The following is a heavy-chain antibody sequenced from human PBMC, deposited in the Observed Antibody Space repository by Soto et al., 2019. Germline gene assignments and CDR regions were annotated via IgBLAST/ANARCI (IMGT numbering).Heavy chain of an antibody. CDR3: ARDVRIRGAPGAFDI. CDR2: IIPILGIA. V-gene: IGHV1-69*04. J-gene: IGHJ3*02. Sequence: SVKVSCKASGGTFSSYTISWVRQAPGQGLEWMGRIIPILGIANYAQKFQGRVTITADKSTSTAYMELSSLRSEDTAVYYCARDVRIRGAPGAFDIRGQATMGTLSS. D-gene: IGHD3-10*01. CDR1: GGTFSSYT.